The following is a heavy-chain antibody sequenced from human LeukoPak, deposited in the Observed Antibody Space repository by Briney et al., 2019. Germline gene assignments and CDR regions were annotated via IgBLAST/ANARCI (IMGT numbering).Heavy chain of an antibody. Sequence: SETLSLTCTVSGGSISSSSYYWGWIRQPPGKGLEWIGSIYYSGSTNYNPSLKSRVTISVDTSKNQFSLKLSSVTAADTAVYYCARAIRGYSYGYEDYWGQGTLVTVSS. CDR1: GGSISSSSYY. D-gene: IGHD5-18*01. V-gene: IGHV4-39*07. J-gene: IGHJ4*02. CDR3: ARAIRGYSYGYEDY. CDR2: IYYSGST.